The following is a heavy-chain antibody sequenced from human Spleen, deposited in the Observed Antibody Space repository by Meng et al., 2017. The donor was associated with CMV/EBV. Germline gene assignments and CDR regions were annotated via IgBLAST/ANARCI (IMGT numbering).Heavy chain of an antibody. Sequence: GESLKISCAASGFTFSSYAMHWVRQAPGKGLEWVAVISYDGSNKYYADSVKGRFTISRDNSKNTLYLQMNSLRAEDTAVYYCARDGVAGTGDYWGQGTLVTVSS. J-gene: IGHJ4*02. CDR1: GFTFSSYA. D-gene: IGHD6-19*01. CDR3: ARDGVAGTGDY. V-gene: IGHV3-30-3*01. CDR2: ISYDGSNK.